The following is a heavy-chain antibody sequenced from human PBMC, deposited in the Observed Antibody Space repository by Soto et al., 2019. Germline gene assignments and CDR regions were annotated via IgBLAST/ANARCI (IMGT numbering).Heavy chain of an antibody. J-gene: IGHJ4*02. CDR2: VVDSGAST. V-gene: IGHV3-23*01. Sequence: EVQLLESGGGLVQPGGSLRLSCAASGFTFSNYAMTWVRQAPGKALEWVSSVVDSGASTYYADSVRGRFTISRDNSKNTLYLQMTSLRAEDTAVYYCAKRRSSGSRYVDYWGQGALVTVSS. CDR3: AKRRSSGSRYVDY. CDR1: GFTFSNYA. D-gene: IGHD6-19*01.